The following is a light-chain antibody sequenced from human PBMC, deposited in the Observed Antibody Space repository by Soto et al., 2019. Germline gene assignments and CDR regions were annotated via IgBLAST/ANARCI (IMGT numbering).Light chain of an antibody. CDR1: PSVTNY. Sequence: VLTQSPATLSLSPGERATLCCRSSPSVTNYLAWYQQKPGQSPRLLIYGAYSRATGIPDRFSGSGSGTDFTLTISRLEPEDFAVYYCQQYGSSPPWTFGQGTKVDIK. J-gene: IGKJ1*01. CDR3: QQYGSSPPWT. CDR2: GAY. V-gene: IGKV3-20*01.